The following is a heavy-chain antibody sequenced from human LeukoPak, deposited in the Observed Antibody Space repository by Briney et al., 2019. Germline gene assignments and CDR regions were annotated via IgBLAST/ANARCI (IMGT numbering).Heavy chain of an antibody. CDR1: GGTSTTYA. J-gene: IGHJ4*02. CDR3: ARAPLGPGFYYESTGYYYFDC. CDR2: IIPMFGTP. V-gene: IGHV1-69*01. D-gene: IGHD3-22*01. Sequence: SVKVSCKASGGTSTTYAINWVRQAPGQGLEWMGGIIPMFGTPHYAQKFQGRVTIIADESMGTAYMDLSSLRSNDTAEYFCARAPLGPGFYYESTGYYYFDCWGQGSLVTVSS.